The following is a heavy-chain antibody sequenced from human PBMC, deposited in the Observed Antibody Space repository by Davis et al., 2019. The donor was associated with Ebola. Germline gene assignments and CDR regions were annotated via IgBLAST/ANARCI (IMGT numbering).Heavy chain of an antibody. J-gene: IGHJ4*02. D-gene: IGHD3-10*01. Sequence: ASVKVSCKASGYTFTGYNMHWVRQAPGQGLEWVGWISPSNGKTNYAQKPQGRVTMTTDTSKSTAYMELRSLRSDDTAVYYCARGGGATQSGIDYWGQGTLVTVSS. CDR1: GYTFTGYN. CDR2: ISPSNGKT. CDR3: ARGGGATQSGIDY. V-gene: IGHV1-18*04.